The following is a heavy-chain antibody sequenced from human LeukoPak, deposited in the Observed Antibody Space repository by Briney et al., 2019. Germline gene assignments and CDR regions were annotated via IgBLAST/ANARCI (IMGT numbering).Heavy chain of an antibody. CDR1: GYTFTGYY. Sequence: GASVKVSCKASGYTFTGYYMHWVRQAPGQGLEWMGWINPNSGGTNYAQKFQGRVTMTRDTSISTAYMELSRLRSDDTAVYYCARDNPYYDILTGYVGGGNFDYWGQGTLVTVSS. V-gene: IGHV1-2*02. CDR3: ARDNPYYDILTGYVGGGNFDY. CDR2: INPNSGGT. J-gene: IGHJ4*02. D-gene: IGHD3-9*01.